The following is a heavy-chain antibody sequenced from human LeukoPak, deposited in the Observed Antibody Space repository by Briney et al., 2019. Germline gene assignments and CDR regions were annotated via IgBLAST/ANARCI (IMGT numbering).Heavy chain of an antibody. J-gene: IGHJ2*01. Sequence: GGSLRLSCVASGVTLSNYAMSWARQAPGKGLEWVSGISSSGSGGNTYYADSVKGRFTISRDSSRNTLFLHMNTLRAEDTAIYYCAEDRTVGASYWYFDLWGRGTLVTVSS. CDR2: ISSSGSGGNT. CDR3: AEDRTVGASYWYFDL. V-gene: IGHV3-23*01. CDR1: GVTLSNYA. D-gene: IGHD1-26*01.